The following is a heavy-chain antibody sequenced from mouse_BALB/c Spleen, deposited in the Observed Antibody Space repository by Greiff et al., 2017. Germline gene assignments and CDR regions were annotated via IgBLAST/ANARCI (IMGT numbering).Heavy chain of an antibody. CDR1: GYAFTSYN. Sequence: VHVKQSGPELVKPGASVKVSCKASGYAFTSYNMYWVKQSHGKSLEWIGYIDPYNGGTSYNQKFKGKATLTVDKSSSTAYMHLNSLTSEDSAVYYCARGYGSSPYAMDYWGQGTSVTVSS. CDR2: IDPYNGGT. D-gene: IGHD1-1*01. J-gene: IGHJ4*01. CDR3: ARGYGSSPYAMDY. V-gene: IGHV1S135*01.